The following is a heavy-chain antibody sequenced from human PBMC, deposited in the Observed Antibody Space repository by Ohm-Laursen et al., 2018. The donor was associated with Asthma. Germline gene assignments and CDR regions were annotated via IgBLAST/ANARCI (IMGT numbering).Heavy chain of an antibody. CDR1: GFIFSNYG. V-gene: IGHV3-33*01. J-gene: IGHJ4*02. Sequence: SLRLSCAASGFIFSNYGMHWVRQAPGKGLEWVAVIWYDGSNKYYGDSVKGRFTISRDNSKNTLYLQMNSLRAEDTAVYYCARDLTTVTSGRTFDYWGQGTLVTVSS. CDR3: ARDLTTVTSGRTFDY. CDR2: IWYDGSNK. D-gene: IGHD4-17*01.